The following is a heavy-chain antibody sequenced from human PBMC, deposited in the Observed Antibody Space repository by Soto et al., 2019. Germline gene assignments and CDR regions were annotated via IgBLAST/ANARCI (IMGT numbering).Heavy chain of an antibody. Sequence: QMQLQASGPGLVKPSETLSLTCNVSGASVSHGYWSWIRQPPGKGLEWIGFMYFGGSFNYNPSLTSRATISVGTSKNPFSMKLTSVTASDTAVYYCARSYYDSTGFAVDPWGQGTLVTVSS. CDR1: GASVSHGY. J-gene: IGHJ5*02. V-gene: IGHV4-59*02. CDR2: MYFGGSF. D-gene: IGHD3-22*01. CDR3: ARSYYDSTGFAVDP.